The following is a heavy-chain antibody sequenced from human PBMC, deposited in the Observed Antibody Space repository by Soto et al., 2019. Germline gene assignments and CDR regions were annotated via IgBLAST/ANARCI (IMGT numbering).Heavy chain of an antibody. Sequence: SVKVSCKTSEDTFSIYTLSWVRQAPGQGLVWMGRVLPFLDVTNYSQKFQGRVTITADESTTTAYMELSSLTFEDTAVYYCARTYSSSYGMDVWGQGTTVTVSS. CDR1: EDTFSIYT. CDR2: VLPFLDVT. J-gene: IGHJ6*02. CDR3: ARTYSSSYGMDV. D-gene: IGHD6-13*01. V-gene: IGHV1-69*02.